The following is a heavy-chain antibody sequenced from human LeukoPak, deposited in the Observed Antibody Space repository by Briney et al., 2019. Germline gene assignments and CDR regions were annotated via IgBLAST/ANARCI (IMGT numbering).Heavy chain of an antibody. V-gene: IGHV4-38-2*02. J-gene: IGHJ4*02. D-gene: IGHD2-8*01. CDR1: GYSISSGYY. CDR3: ASWSIVLMDAPPHDY. CDR2: IYHSGST. Sequence: SETLSLTCTVSGYSISSGYYWGWIRQPPGKGLEWIGSIYHSGSTYYNPSLKSRVTISVDTSKNQFSLKLSSVTAADTAVYYCASWSIVLMDAPPHDYWGQGTLVTVSS.